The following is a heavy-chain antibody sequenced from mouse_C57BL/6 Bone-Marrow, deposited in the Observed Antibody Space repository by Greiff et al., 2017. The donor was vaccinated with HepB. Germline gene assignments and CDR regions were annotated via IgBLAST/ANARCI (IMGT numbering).Heavy chain of an antibody. CDR2: IDPSDSYT. V-gene: IGHV1-50*01. CDR1: GYTFTSYW. Sequence: VQLQQPGAELVKPGASVKLSCKASGYTFTSYWMQWVKQRPGQGLEWIGEIDPSDSYTNYNQKFKGKATLTVDTASSPTYMQLSSLTSEDSAVYYCARLPDMSGPHYYAMDYWGQGTSVTVSS. D-gene: IGHD3-2*02. CDR3: ARLPDMSGPHYYAMDY. J-gene: IGHJ4*01.